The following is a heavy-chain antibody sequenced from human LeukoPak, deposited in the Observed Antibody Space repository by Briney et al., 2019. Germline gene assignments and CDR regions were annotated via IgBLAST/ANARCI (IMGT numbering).Heavy chain of an antibody. CDR2: IYYSGST. Sequence: PSETLSLTXTVSGGSISSYYWSWIRQPPGKGLEWIGYIYYSGSTNYNPSLKSRVTISVDTSKNQFSLKLSSVTAADTAVYYCARLSSSSWYYFDYWGQGTLVTVSS. V-gene: IGHV4-59*01. CDR1: GGSISSYY. J-gene: IGHJ4*02. CDR3: ARLSSSSWYYFDY. D-gene: IGHD6-13*01.